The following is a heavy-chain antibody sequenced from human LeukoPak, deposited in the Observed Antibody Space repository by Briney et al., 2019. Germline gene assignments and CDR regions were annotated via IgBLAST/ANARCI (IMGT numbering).Heavy chain of an antibody. CDR2: NSGSGDGT. V-gene: IGHV3-23*01. J-gene: IGHJ4*02. CDR1: GFTFSKYA. D-gene: IGHD4-11*01. CDR3: AKDSDDSNYPLSFFDF. Sequence: PGRSLRLSCAVSGFTFSKYAMNWVRDAPGRGLEFVSGNSGSGDGTYYADSVKGRFTISRDSSKNTLYLHMNSLRAEDTAVYYCAKDSDDSNYPLSFFDFWGQGTLVTVSS.